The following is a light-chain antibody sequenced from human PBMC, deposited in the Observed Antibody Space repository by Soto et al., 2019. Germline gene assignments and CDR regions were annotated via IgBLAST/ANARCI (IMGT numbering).Light chain of an antibody. CDR3: QQSFSNPRT. Sequence: DIHMTQSPSPLSASVGYRFTITCRASQTISTYLNWYQQKPGKAPKLFIYGASSLQSGVPSRFSGSGSGTDFTLTISSLQPEDFGTYYCQQSFSNPRTFGQGTKVDIK. V-gene: IGKV1-39*01. CDR2: GAS. J-gene: IGKJ1*01. CDR1: QTISTY.